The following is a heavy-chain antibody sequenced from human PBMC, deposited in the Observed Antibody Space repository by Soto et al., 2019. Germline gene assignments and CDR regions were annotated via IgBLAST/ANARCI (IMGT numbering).Heavy chain of an antibody. Sequence: GASVKVSCKASGYTFTSYYMHWVRQAPGQGLEWMGIINPSGGSTSYAQKFQGRVTTTRDTSTSTIYMELSSLRSEDTAVYYCATDNYDILTGYYAYFDYWGQGTLVTVSS. CDR2: INPSGGST. V-gene: IGHV1-46*01. J-gene: IGHJ4*02. D-gene: IGHD3-9*01. CDR3: ATDNYDILTGYYAYFDY. CDR1: GYTFTSYY.